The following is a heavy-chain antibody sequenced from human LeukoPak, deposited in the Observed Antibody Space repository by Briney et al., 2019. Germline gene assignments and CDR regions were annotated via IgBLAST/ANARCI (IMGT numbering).Heavy chain of an antibody. J-gene: IGHJ3*02. CDR3: ARAYLTLGYCSSTSCYPDAFDI. D-gene: IGHD2-2*01. V-gene: IGHV1-18*01. CDR2: ISAYNGYT. Sequence: ASVKVSRKASDYTFTSYGFSWVRQAPGQGLEWMGWISAYNGYTNYAQNLQGRVTMTTDTSTSTAYMELRSLRSDDTAVYYCARAYLTLGYCSSTSCYPDAFDIWGQGTVVTVSS. CDR1: DYTFTSYG.